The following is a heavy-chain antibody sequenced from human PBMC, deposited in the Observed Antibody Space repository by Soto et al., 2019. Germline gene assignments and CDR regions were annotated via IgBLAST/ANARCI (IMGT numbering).Heavy chain of an antibody. J-gene: IGHJ5*02. CDR1: GGSISSYY. CDR2: IYYSGST. V-gene: IGHV4-59*01. D-gene: IGHD2-15*01. CDR3: AKLAWADYGGIFDP. Sequence: SETLSLTCTVSGGSISSYYWSLIRQPPGKGLGLIGYIYYSGSTNYNPSLQSRVTISVDTSKNQFSLKLSSVTAAAMAVYYCAKLAWADYGGIFDPWGQGTLVTVS.